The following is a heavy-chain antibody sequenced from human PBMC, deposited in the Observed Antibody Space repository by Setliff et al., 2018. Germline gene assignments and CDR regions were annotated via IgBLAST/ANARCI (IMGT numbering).Heavy chain of an antibody. Sequence: SETLSLTCAVSGFSITNGYYWGWIRQSPGKQLEWNGNIFQSGITFYNPSLKSRVTISLDPSQNQFSLKLRSVTAADTAVYFCARVGGLLVATMPFDYWGPGTLVTVSS. J-gene: IGHJ4*02. CDR1: GFSITNGYY. CDR2: IFQSGIT. D-gene: IGHD5-12*01. V-gene: IGHV4-38-2*01. CDR3: ARVGGLLVATMPFDY.